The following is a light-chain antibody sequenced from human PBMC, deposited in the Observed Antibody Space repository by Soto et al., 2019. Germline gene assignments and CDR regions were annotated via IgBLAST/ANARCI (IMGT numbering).Light chain of an antibody. V-gene: IGLV1-40*01. CDR1: SSNIGAGYD. CDR3: QSHDSSLHASV. J-gene: IGLJ1*01. Sequence: QSVLTQPPSVSGAPGQRVTISCTGSSSNIGAGYDVHWYLQLPGTAPKLLIYGNTNRPSGVPDRFSGSKSGSSASLAITGLQVEDEADYYCQSHDSSLHASVFGTGTKLTVL. CDR2: GNT.